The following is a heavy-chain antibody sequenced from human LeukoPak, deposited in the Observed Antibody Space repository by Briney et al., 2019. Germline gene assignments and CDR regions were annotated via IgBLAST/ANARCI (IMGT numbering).Heavy chain of an antibody. J-gene: IGHJ6*02. CDR3: ATHTAMVSNYYYGMDV. CDR1: GYSFTSYW. V-gene: IGHV5-51*01. CDR2: IYPGDPDT. D-gene: IGHD5-18*01. Sequence: GESLKISCKGSGYSFTSYWIGWVRQMPGKGLEWMGIIYPGDPDTRYSPSFQGQVTISADKSISTAYLQWSSLKASDTAMYYCATHTAMVSNYYYGMDVWGQGTTVTVSS.